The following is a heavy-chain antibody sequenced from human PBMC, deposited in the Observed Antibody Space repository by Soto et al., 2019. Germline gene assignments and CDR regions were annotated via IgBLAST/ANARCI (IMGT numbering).Heavy chain of an antibody. CDR3: ARGGYDFWSGSATFDY. CDR1: GGSISSYY. Sequence: PSETLSLTCTVSGGSISSYYWSWIRQPAGEGLEWIGRIHTSGSTNYNPSLKSRVTMSVDTSKNQFSLKLSSVTAADTAVYYCARGGYDFWSGSATFDYWGQGTLVTVSS. V-gene: IGHV4-4*07. D-gene: IGHD3-3*01. J-gene: IGHJ4*02. CDR2: IHTSGST.